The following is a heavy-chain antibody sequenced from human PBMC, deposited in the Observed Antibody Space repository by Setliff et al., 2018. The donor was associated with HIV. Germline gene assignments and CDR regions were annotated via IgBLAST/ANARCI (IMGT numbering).Heavy chain of an antibody. Sequence: GASVKVSCKPSGHTFTNYDIHWMRRATGQGLEWMGRMNPNSGVSGYALKFHDRVTMTRDTSITTAYMELSSLTSEDTAVYYCARGKGVGGVIITGGLDVWGQGTTVTVS. J-gene: IGHJ6*02. V-gene: IGHV1-8*01. CDR2: MNPNSGVS. CDR1: GHTFTNYD. CDR3: ARGKGVGGVIITGGLDV. D-gene: IGHD3-10*01.